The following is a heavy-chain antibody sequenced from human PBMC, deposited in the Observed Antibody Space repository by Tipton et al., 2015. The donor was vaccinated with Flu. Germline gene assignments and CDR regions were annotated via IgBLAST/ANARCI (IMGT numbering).Heavy chain of an antibody. CDR3: ARGSHTAMVPLDY. J-gene: IGHJ4*02. Sequence: TLSLTCEVSRYSMTNGYYWGWIRQPPGKGLEWIGSFYHTGSTHYSPSLKSRVTISVDSSKNHFSLKLSPVTAADTAIYYCARGSHTAMVPLDYWGRGTLVTVSS. D-gene: IGHD5-18*01. CDR1: RYSMTNGYY. CDR2: FYHTGST. V-gene: IGHV4-38-2*01.